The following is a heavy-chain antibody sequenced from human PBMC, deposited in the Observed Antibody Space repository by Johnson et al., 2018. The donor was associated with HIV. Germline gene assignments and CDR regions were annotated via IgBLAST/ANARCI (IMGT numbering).Heavy chain of an antibody. J-gene: IGHJ3*02. CDR1: GFTFSDYY. D-gene: IGHD6-19*01. CDR2: ISSSCSPI. V-gene: IGHV3-11*04. CDR3: AREGLVDAFDI. Sequence: QVQLVESGGGLVKPGGSLRLSCAASGFTFSDYYMSWIRQAPGKGLEWVSYISSSCSPIYSADSVKGRFTISRANAKNSLYLQINSLRAEDTAVYYCAREGLVDAFDIWGQGTMVTVSS.